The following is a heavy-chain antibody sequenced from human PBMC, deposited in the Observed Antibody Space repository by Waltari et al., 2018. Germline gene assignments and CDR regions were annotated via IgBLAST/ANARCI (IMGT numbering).Heavy chain of an antibody. Sequence: EVQLMESGGPLVQPGRSLRLSCTTTGFSFVDYAMSWFRQAPGKGLEWVGFIRNQAYGAATEYAASVKDRFAISRDDSKGIAYLQMNNLKIEDTAMYYCSRVKSWGAGDYWGQGTLVTVSS. CDR3: SRVKSWGAGDY. CDR2: IRNQAYGAAT. V-gene: IGHV3-49*03. J-gene: IGHJ4*02. D-gene: IGHD3-16*01. CDR1: GFSFVDYA.